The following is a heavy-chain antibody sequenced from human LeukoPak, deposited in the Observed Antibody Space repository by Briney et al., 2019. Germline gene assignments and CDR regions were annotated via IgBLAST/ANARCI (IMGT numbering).Heavy chain of an antibody. D-gene: IGHD5-18*01. CDR2: VKGDGRTT. V-gene: IGHV3-74*01. J-gene: IGHJ4*02. CDR3: ATGHSYGYDY. Sequence: GGSLRLSCAASGLTFSDFLMHWVRQPPGKGLVWVALVKGDGRTTIYADSVKGRCTISRDNAKNTLYLQINSLRADDSGVYYCATGHSYGYDYWGQGVLVTVSS. CDR1: GLTFSDFL.